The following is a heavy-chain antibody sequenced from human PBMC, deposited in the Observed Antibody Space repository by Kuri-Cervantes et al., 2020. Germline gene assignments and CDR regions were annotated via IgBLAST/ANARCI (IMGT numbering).Heavy chain of an antibody. D-gene: IGHD3-22*01. Sequence: ASVKVSCKASGYTFTSNGISWVRQAPGQGLEWVGWISAYNGHTNYAQKLQGRVTMTTDTSTGTAYMELRSLRSDDTAVYYCARVHSSGYYYTYYYGMDVWGQGTTVTVSS. V-gene: IGHV1-18*01. CDR3: ARVHSSGYYYTYYYGMDV. J-gene: IGHJ6*02. CDR1: GYTFTSNG. CDR2: ISAYNGHT.